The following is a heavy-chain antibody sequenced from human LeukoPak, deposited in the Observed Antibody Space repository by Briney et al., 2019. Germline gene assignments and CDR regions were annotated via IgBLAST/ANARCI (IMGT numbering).Heavy chain of an antibody. J-gene: IGHJ6*03. CDR1: GGSFRGYY. CDR3: ARGGTHYHDGHDYYYMDV. V-gene: IGHV4-34*01. CDR2: INHSGGT. D-gene: IGHD3-10*01. Sequence: SETLSLTCAVYGGSFRGYYWSWIRQPPGRGLEWIGGINHSGGTKYNPSLKSRVNISPHTSKNQFSLKLRSVTAADTAVYYCARGGTHYHDGHDYYYMDVWGKGTTVTVSS.